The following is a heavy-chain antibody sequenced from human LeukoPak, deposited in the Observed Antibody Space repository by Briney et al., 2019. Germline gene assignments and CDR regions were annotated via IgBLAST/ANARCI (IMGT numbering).Heavy chain of an antibody. CDR2: IKSKTDCGTT. J-gene: IGHJ4*02. Sequence: PGGSLRLSCAASGFTFSNAWMSWVRQAPGKGLEWVGRIKSKTDCGTTDYAAPVKGRFTISRDDSKNTLYLQMNSLKTEDTAVYYCTTALPLYSSGWNFDYWGQGTLVTVSS. CDR1: GFTFSNAW. CDR3: TTALPLYSSGWNFDY. D-gene: IGHD6-19*01. V-gene: IGHV3-15*01.